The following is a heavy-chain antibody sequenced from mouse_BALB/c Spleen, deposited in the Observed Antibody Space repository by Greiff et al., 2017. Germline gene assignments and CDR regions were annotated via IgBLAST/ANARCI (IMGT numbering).Heavy chain of an antibody. CDR1: GFTFTDYY. J-gene: IGHJ1*01. D-gene: IGHD1-1*01. CDR2: IRNKANGYTT. V-gene: IGHV7-3*02. Sequence: EVKLVESGGGLVQPGGSLRLSCATSGFTFTDYYMSWVRQPPGKALEWLGFIRNKANGYTTEYSASVKVRFTISRDNSQSILYLQMNTLRAEDSATYYCARGYYGGTYFDVWGAGTTVTVSS. CDR3: ARGYYGGTYFDV.